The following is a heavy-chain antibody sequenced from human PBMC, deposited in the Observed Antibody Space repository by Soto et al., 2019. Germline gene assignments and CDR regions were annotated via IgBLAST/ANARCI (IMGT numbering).Heavy chain of an antibody. V-gene: IGHV3-23*01. Sequence: GGSLRLSCAASGFTFSSYAMSWVRQAPGKGLEWVSAISGSGGSTYYADSVKGRFTISRDNSKNTLYLQMNSLRAEDTAVYYCAKDPPTNYDFWSGYYTENFDYWGQGTLVTVSS. J-gene: IGHJ4*02. D-gene: IGHD3-3*01. CDR3: AKDPPTNYDFWSGYYTENFDY. CDR2: ISGSGGST. CDR1: GFTFSSYA.